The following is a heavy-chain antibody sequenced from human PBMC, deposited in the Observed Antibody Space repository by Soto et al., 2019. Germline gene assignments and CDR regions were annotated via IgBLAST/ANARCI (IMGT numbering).Heavy chain of an antibody. Sequence: QVQLVQSGAEVKKPGASVKVSCKASGYTFTRYDINWVRQATGQGIEWVGGMNPNSGNTGCAQKFQGRVTRTRNTSISTAYMEPSSLRSDDTAVYYCLRGRYGGTFDYWGQGTLVTASS. CDR1: GYTFTRYD. J-gene: IGHJ4*02. CDR3: LRGRYGGTFDY. CDR2: MNPNSGNT. V-gene: IGHV1-8*01. D-gene: IGHD4-17*01.